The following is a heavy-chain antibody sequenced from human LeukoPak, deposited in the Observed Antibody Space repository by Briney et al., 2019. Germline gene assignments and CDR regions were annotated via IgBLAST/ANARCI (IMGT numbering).Heavy chain of an antibody. CDR3: ARDTYSLMDV. Sequence: SETLSLTCTVSGYSISSGYYWGWIRQPPGKGLEWIGSIYHSGSTYYNPSLKSRVTISVDTSKNQFSLKLSSVTAADTAVYYCARDTYSLMDVWGKGTTVTVSS. CDR2: IYHSGST. V-gene: IGHV4-38-2*02. J-gene: IGHJ6*03. CDR1: GYSISSGYY. D-gene: IGHD4-11*01.